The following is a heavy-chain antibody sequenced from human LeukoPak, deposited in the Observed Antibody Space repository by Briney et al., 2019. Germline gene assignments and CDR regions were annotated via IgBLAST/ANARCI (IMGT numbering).Heavy chain of an antibody. CDR1: GYTFTNND. Sequence: ASVKVSCKASGYTFTNNDINWVRQAAGQGLEWMGWMNPNSGNTAYAQKFQARVTMTRNTSITTSYMELSRLRSDDTAVYYCARDDSSSSIDWFDPWGQGTLVTVSS. J-gene: IGHJ5*02. V-gene: IGHV1-8*01. CDR3: ARDDSSSSIDWFDP. CDR2: MNPNSGNT. D-gene: IGHD6-6*01.